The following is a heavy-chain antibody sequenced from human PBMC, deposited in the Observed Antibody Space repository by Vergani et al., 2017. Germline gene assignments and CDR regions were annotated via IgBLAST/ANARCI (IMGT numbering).Heavy chain of an antibody. V-gene: IGHV3-9*01. CDR1: GFTFDDYA. D-gene: IGHD6-19*01. CDR3: AKDMGSSGLYSY. Sequence: EVQLVESGGGLVQPGRSLRLSCAASGFTFDDYAMHWVRQAPGKGLEWVSGISWNSGSIGYADSVKGRFTISRDNDKSSLYLQMNSLRAEDTALYYCAKDMGSSGLYSYWGQGTLVTVSA. J-gene: IGHJ4*02. CDR2: ISWNSGSI.